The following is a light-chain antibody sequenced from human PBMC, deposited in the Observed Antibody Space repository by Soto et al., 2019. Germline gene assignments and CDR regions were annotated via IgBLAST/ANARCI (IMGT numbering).Light chain of an antibody. V-gene: IGLV2-11*01. J-gene: IGLJ1*01. CDR1: SSDVGGYNY. CDR2: DVS. Sequence: QSALTQPRSVSGSPGQSVTISCTGTSSDVGGYNYVSWYQQHPGKAPKVMIYDVSERPSGGPDRFSGSKSGNTASLTISGLQAEDEADYYCCSYAGSPRYVFGTGTKVTVL. CDR3: CSYAGSPRYV.